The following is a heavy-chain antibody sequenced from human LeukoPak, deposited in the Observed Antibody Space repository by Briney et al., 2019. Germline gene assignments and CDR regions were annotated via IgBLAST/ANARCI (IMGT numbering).Heavy chain of an antibody. CDR1: GFTFRNYG. V-gene: IGHV3-21*01. D-gene: IGHD2-2*01. J-gene: IGHJ4*02. Sequence: GGCLRLSCAASGFTFRNYGMNWVSQAQGKGMEWDSCISDIGDYTYYADSVRGRFTISRDNAKNSLYLQMNSLRAEDTAVYYCASLSGLRTDEFDYWGQGTLVPVSS. CDR2: ISDIGDYT. CDR3: ASLSGLRTDEFDY.